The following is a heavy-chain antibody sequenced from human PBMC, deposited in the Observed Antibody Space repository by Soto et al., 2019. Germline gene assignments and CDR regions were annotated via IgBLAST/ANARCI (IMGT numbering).Heavy chain of an antibody. V-gene: IGHV5-10-1*01. D-gene: IGHD5-12*01. Sequence: PXDSLTISRKGSGYSFTSYWISLVRQMPGKGLEWMGRIDPSDSYTNYSPSFQGHVTISADKSISTAYLQWSSLKASDTAMYYCARHSSQSYSGYPWGQGTLVTVSS. CDR3: ARHSSQSYSGYP. CDR2: IDPSDSYT. CDR1: GYSFTSYW. J-gene: IGHJ5*02.